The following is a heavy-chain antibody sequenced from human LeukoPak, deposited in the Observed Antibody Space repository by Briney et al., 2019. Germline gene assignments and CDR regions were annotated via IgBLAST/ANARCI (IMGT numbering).Heavy chain of an antibody. D-gene: IGHD3-22*01. Sequence: SETLSLTCTASGGSISSGGYYWSWIRQPPGKGLEWIGYIYHSGSTYYNPSLKSRVTISVDRSKNQFSLKLSSVTAADTAVYYCARGRSGYYDSSGYLDYWGQGTLVTVSS. V-gene: IGHV4-30-2*01. CDR2: IYHSGST. CDR3: ARGRSGYYDSSGYLDY. CDR1: GGSISSGGYY. J-gene: IGHJ4*02.